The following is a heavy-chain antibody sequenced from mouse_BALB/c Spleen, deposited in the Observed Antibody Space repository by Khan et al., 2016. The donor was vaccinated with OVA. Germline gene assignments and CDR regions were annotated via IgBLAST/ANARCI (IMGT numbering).Heavy chain of an antibody. V-gene: IGHV1S137*01. CDR3: TRDGISEFAY. Sequence: VQLQQSGPEPVRPGASVKISCKGSGYTFADSGMHWVRQSHAKSLEWIGVISTYYGNIKYNQKFEGRATLTVEKSSSTAYMELARLTAEDSAVYFCTRDGISEFAYWGQGTLVTVSA. CDR1: GYTFADSG. J-gene: IGHJ3*01. D-gene: IGHD2-3*01. CDR2: ISTYYGNI.